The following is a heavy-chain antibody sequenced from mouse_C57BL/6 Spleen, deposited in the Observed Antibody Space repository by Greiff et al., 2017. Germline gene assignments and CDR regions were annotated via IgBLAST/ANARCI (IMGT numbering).Heavy chain of an antibody. CDR2: ISNLAYSI. CDR1: GFTFSDYG. Sequence: EVQGVESGGGLVQPGGSLKLSCAASGFTFSDYGMAWVRQAPRKGPEWVAFISNLAYSIYYADTVTGRFTISRENAKNTLYLEMSSLRSEDTAMYYCARQGDYYGSSYYAMDYWGQGTSVTVSS. J-gene: IGHJ4*01. D-gene: IGHD1-1*01. V-gene: IGHV5-15*01. CDR3: ARQGDYYGSSYYAMDY.